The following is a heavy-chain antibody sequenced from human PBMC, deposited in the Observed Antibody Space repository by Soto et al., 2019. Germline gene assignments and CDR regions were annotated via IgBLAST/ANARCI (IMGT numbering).Heavy chain of an antibody. J-gene: IGHJ6*02. CDR1: GGSINSHY. D-gene: IGHD6-19*01. Sequence: PAETLSLTCSVSGGSINSHYLPWVRQPPGEGLEWIGYIYYNGSNNYNPYLKSRVTTSLDTSKNKTSLNLSTVPAADTGTEYCGRVSDSSGWGLAMGVWGQGTTVTVSS. CDR3: GRVSDSSGWGLAMGV. V-gene: IGHV4-59*11. CDR2: IYYNGSN.